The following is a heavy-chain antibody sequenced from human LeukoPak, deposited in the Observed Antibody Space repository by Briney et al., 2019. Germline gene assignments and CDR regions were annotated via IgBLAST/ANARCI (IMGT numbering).Heavy chain of an antibody. CDR1: GFPFSNYA. D-gene: IGHD3-16*02. CDR2: ICGSSGST. J-gene: IGHJ4*02. Sequence: PGGSLRLSCAASGFPFSNYAMNWVRQAPGKGLEWVSAICGSSGSTYYADSVKGRFTISRDNFKNTVFLQLNSLRPEDTAVYYCAKHGDNVWGSFRFGLDYWGQGTLVTVSS. V-gene: IGHV3-23*01. CDR3: AKHGDNVWGSFRFGLDY.